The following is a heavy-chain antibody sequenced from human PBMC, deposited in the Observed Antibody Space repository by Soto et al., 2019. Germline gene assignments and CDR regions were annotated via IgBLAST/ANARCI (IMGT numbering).Heavy chain of an antibody. V-gene: IGHV1-18*04. CDR3: ARDSSYDFWSGYYFYYYGMDV. CDR2: ISTDNGNT. Sequence: ASVKVSCKTSGYSFTTYGLTWLRQAPGHGLEWMGWISTDNGNTHYAQKLQGRLTMTTDTSRTTAYMELWSLKSDDTAVYYCARDSSYDFWSGYYFYYYGMDVWGQGTTVTVSS. J-gene: IGHJ6*02. CDR1: GYSFTTYG. D-gene: IGHD3-3*01.